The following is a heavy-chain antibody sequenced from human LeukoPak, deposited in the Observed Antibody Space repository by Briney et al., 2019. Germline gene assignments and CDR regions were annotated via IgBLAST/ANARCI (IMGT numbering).Heavy chain of an antibody. CDR1: GFTFSNYG. CDR3: ARRWLQSYAFDI. CDR2: ISIGSNYI. Sequence: GGSLRLSCAASGFTFSNYGMNWVRRAPGKGLEWVSSISIGSNYIYYGDSVKGRFTISRDNAKKSLYLQMNSLRAEDTAVYYCARRWLQSYAFDIWGQGTMVTVSS. J-gene: IGHJ3*02. D-gene: IGHD5-24*01. V-gene: IGHV3-21*01.